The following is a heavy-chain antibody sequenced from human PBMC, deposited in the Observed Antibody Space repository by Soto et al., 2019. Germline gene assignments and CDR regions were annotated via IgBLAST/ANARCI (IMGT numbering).Heavy chain of an antibody. D-gene: IGHD3-3*01. V-gene: IGHV1-69*04. CDR2: IIPILGIA. J-gene: IGHJ3*02. CDR1: GATFSRYT. Sequence: SVKVSCKTSGATFSRYTISWVRQPPGEGVEWMGRIIPILGIANYAQKFQGRVTITADKSTSTAYMELSSLRSEDTAVYYFLRDFCSDRDVFDICGQGTMVT. CDR3: LRDFCSDRDVFDI.